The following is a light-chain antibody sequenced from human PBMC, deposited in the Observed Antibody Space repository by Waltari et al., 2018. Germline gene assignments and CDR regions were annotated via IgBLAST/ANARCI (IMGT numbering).Light chain of an antibody. J-gene: IGLJ3*02. CDR3: AAWDDGLNAWV. CDR1: SSNIGTNT. CDR2: SHT. Sequence: QSILTQPPSASGTPGQRITISCSGSSSNIGTNTVNWYQQLPGAAPKLLIYSHTQRPSGVPDRFSGSKSGTSGSLAISRLQSEDEADYYCAAWDDGLNAWVFGGGTKLTV. V-gene: IGLV1-44*01.